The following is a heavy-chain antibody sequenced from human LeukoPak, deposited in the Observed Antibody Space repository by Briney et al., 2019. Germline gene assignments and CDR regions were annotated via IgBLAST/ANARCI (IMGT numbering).Heavy chain of an antibody. V-gene: IGHV1-18*01. D-gene: IGHD4-17*01. J-gene: IGHJ4*02. CDR1: GYTLTSYG. Sequence: ASVKVSCKASGYTLTSYGINWMRQAPGQGLEWMGWVSTQSGNTNYAQKVQGRLTLTTDRSTNTAYMELRSLRSDGTAVYYCARGAYGDKWGQGTMVTVSS. CDR2: VSTQSGNT. CDR3: ARGAYGDK.